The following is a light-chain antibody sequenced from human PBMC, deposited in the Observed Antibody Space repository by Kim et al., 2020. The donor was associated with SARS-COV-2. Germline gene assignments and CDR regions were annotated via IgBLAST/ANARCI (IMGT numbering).Light chain of an antibody. J-gene: IGLJ3*02. CDR3: ATWDDSLNAWV. CDR1: RSNSGSNT. CDR2: GNS. Sequence: GQRVIISCSGSRSNSGSNTVSWYKHLPGTTPKRLIYGNSQRPSGVPDRFSGSKSATSASLAISGLQSEDEGDYYCATWDDSLNAWVFGGGTQLTVL. V-gene: IGLV1-44*01.